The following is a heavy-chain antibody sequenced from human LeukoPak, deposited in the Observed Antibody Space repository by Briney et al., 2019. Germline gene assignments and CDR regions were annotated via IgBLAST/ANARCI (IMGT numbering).Heavy chain of an antibody. D-gene: IGHD3-22*01. V-gene: IGHV3-21*01. CDR2: ISSSSSYI. CDR3: ARDSSNILYDSSGYYRSFDY. CDR1: GFTFSSYS. J-gene: IGHJ4*02. Sequence: PGGSLRLSCAASGFTFSSYSMNWVRQAPGKGLEWVSSISSSSSYIYYADSVKGRFTISRDNAKNSLYLQMNSLRAEDTAVYYCARDSSNILYDSSGYYRSFDYWGQGTLVTVSS.